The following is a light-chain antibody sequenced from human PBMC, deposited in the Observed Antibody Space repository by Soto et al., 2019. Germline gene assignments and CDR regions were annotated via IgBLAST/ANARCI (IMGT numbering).Light chain of an antibody. V-gene: IGKV1D-12*01. CDR1: QAMGSY. CDR2: VTS. CDR3: QQGSSFPLT. J-gene: IGKJ4*01. Sequence: DLQMTQYPSSVAASVGDRVTITCRVSQAMGSYLAWYQQRPGKAPKLQIYVTSSLQSGVPSRFSVSGSRTDFPLAISSLQPEDSATYYCQQGSSFPLTFRGGTKVEIK.